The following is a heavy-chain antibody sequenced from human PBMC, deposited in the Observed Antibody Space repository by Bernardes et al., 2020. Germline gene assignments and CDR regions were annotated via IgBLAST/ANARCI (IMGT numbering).Heavy chain of an antibody. Sequence: GVLRLSCAASGFTFSSYSMNWVRQAPGKGLEWVSSISSSSSYIYYADSVKGRFTISRDNAKKSLYLQMNSLRAEGTAVYYCARGRGSSSGPNAFDIWGQGTMVTVSS. V-gene: IGHV3-21*01. CDR2: ISSSSSYI. D-gene: IGHD6-6*01. CDR3: ARGRGSSSGPNAFDI. J-gene: IGHJ3*02. CDR1: GFTFSSYS.